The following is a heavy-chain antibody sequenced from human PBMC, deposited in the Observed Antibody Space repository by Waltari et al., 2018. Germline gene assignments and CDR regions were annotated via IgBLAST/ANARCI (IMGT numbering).Heavy chain of an antibody. J-gene: IGHJ5*02. V-gene: IGHV1-8*01. CDR3: ARGPTTIFGVVTSTGWFDP. CDR1: GYTFTSYD. D-gene: IGHD3-3*01. CDR2: VNPNSGNT. Sequence: QVQLVQSGAEVKKPGASVKVSCKASGYTFTSYDINWVRQATGQGLEWMGWVNPNSGNTGYAQKFQGRVTMTRNTSISTAYMELSSLRSEDTAVYYCARGPTTIFGVVTSTGWFDPWGQGTLVTVSS.